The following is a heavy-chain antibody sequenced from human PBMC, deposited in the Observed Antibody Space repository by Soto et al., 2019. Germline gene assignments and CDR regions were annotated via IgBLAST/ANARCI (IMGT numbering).Heavy chain of an antibody. V-gene: IGHV4-59*08. CDR3: ARLIDRDWFDP. CDR2: IYYSGST. Sequence: PSETLSLTCTVSGGSISSYYWSWIRQPPGKGLEWIGYIYYSGSTNYNPSLKSRVTISVDTSQNQLSLKLSSVTAADTAVYYCARLIDRDWFDPWGQGTLVTAPQ. D-gene: IGHD3-22*01. CDR1: GGSISSYY. J-gene: IGHJ5*02.